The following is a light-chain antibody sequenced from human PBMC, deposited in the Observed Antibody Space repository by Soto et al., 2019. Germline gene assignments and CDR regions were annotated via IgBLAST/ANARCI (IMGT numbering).Light chain of an antibody. Sequence: DIVMTQSPLSLLVTPGEPASISCRSSQSLLHGTGYNYLDWYLQKPGQSPQHLIQLGSMRASGVPDRFSGSGSGTDFTLKISRVEAEDVGVYYCMHVMQTPVTFGPGTKVEI. V-gene: IGKV2-28*01. CDR3: MHVMQTPVT. CDR2: LGS. CDR1: QSLLHGTGYNY. J-gene: IGKJ3*01.